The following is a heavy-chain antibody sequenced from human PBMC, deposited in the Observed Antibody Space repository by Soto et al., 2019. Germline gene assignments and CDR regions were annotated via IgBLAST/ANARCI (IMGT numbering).Heavy chain of an antibody. J-gene: IGHJ3*02. CDR1: GFTFGDYA. Sequence: PGGSLRLSCTASGFTFGDYAMSWFRQAPGKGLEWVGFIRSKAYGGTTEYAASVKGRFTISRDDSKSIAYLQMNSLKTEDTAVYYCTRERLITMIVVVRHDAFDIWGQGTMVTVSS. V-gene: IGHV3-49*03. CDR3: TRERLITMIVVVRHDAFDI. CDR2: IRSKAYGGTT. D-gene: IGHD3-22*01.